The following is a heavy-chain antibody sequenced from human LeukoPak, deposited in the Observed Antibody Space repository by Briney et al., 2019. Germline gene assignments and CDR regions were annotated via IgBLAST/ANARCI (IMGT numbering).Heavy chain of an antibody. V-gene: IGHV3-13*01. CDR1: GFPFSSYD. CDR2: IDSVGNT. CDR3: IRIRTGEHQYGMDV. Sequence: GGSLRLSCAASGFPFSSYDMHWVRHTTGKGLDWVSAIDSVGNTYYSGSVKGRFTITRENAKNSLYLQMNSLRDGDTALYYCIRIRTGEHQYGMDVWGQGTTVTVSS. D-gene: IGHD7-27*01. J-gene: IGHJ6*02.